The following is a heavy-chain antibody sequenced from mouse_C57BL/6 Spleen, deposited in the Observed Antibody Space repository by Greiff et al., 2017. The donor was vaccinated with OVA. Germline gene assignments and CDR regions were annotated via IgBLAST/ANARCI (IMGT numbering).Heavy chain of an antibody. CDR3: ARDSSGYPAWFAY. CDR2: IYIGNGYT. CDR1: GYTFTSYG. V-gene: IGHV1-58*01. D-gene: IGHD3-2*02. J-gene: IGHJ3*01. Sequence: EVQRVESGAELVRPGSSVKMSCKTSGYTFTSYGINWVKQRPGQGLEWIGYIYIGNGYTEYNEKFKGKATLTSDTSSSTAYMQLSSLTSEDSAIYFCARDSSGYPAWFAYWGQGTLVTVSA.